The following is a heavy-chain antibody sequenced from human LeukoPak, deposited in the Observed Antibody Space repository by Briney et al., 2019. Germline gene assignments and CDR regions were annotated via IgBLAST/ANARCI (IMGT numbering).Heavy chain of an antibody. J-gene: IGHJ3*02. CDR1: GGTFSSYA. Sequence: ASVKVSCKASGGTFSSYAISWVRQAPGQGLEWMGRIISILGIANYAQKFQGRVTITADKSTSTAYMELSSLRSEDTAVYYCARDDGGGWSQADDAFDIWGQGTMATVSS. D-gene: IGHD6-19*01. CDR3: ARDDGGGWSQADDAFDI. CDR2: IISILGIA. V-gene: IGHV1-69*04.